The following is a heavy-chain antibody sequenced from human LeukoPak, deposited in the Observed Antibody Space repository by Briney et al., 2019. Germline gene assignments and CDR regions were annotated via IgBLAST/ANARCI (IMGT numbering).Heavy chain of an antibody. CDR2: ISWNSGSI. D-gene: IGHD2-2*01. CDR1: GFTFDDYA. V-gene: IGHV3-9*01. Sequence: PGRSLRLSCAASGFTFDDYAMHWVRHAPGKGLEWVSGISWNSGSIGYADSVKGRFTISRDNAKNSLYLQMNSLRAEDTAVYYCARERGSRDYWGQGTLVTVSS. CDR3: ARERGSRDY. J-gene: IGHJ4*02.